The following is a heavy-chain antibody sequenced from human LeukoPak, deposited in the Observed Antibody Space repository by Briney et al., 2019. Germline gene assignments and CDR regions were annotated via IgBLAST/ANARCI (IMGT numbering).Heavy chain of an antibody. D-gene: IGHD3-22*01. CDR3: ARDRFYYAGSGYPTLDY. J-gene: IGHJ4*02. CDR2: IKQDGSEK. V-gene: IGHV3-7*01. Sequence: GGSLRLSCAASGFTFSSYWMSWVRQAPGKGLEWVANIKQDGSEKYYVDSVKGRFTISRDNAKNSLYLQMNSLRAEDTAVYYCARDRFYYAGSGYPTLDYWGQGTLVTVSS. CDR1: GFTFSSYW.